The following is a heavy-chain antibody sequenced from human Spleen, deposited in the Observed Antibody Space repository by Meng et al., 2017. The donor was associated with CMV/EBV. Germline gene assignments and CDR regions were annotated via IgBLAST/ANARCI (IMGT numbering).Heavy chain of an antibody. V-gene: IGHV4-39*07. CDR2: IDYSGSN. J-gene: IGHJ4*02. D-gene: IGHD1-26*01. CDR1: GGSISISCYY. Sequence: GSLRLSCTVSGGSISISCYYWGWIRQPPGKGLEWIENIDYSGSNYYNPSLKRRVTISVDTSMNQFSLKLNSVTAADTAVYYCARDVFGYTGAYGSWGQGMLVTVSS. CDR3: ARDVFGYTGAYGS.